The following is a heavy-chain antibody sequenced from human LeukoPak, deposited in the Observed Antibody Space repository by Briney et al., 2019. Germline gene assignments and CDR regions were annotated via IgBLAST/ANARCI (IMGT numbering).Heavy chain of an antibody. J-gene: IGHJ4*02. V-gene: IGHV4-39*01. Sequence: SETLSLTCTVSGGSISSSSYYWGWIRQPPGKGLEWIGSIYYSGSTYYNPSLKSRVTISVDTSKNQFSLKLSSVTAADTAVYYCASDNSYGSGYWGQGTLVTVSS. CDR1: GGSISSSSYY. CDR2: IYYSGST. CDR3: ASDNSYGSGY. D-gene: IGHD5-18*01.